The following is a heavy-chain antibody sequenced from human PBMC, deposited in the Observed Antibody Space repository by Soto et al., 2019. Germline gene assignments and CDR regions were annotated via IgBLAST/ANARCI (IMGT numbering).Heavy chain of an antibody. CDR2: ISAYNGNT. CDR1: GYTFTSYG. D-gene: IGHD3-3*01. CDR3: SRDVPYYDFWSGYYVGVDY. Sequence: QVQLVQSGAEVKKPGASVKVSCKASGYTFTSYGIIWLRQAPGQGLEWMGWISAYNGNTNYAQKLQGRVTMTTDTSTSTAYMELRSLRSDDTAVYYFSRDVPYYDFWSGYYVGVDYWGQGTLVTVSS. J-gene: IGHJ4*02. V-gene: IGHV1-18*01.